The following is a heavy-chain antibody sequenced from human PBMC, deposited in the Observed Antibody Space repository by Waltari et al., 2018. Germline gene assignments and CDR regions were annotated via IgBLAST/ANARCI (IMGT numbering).Heavy chain of an antibody. CDR3: ARLDVNQWLVLGYCDY. V-gene: IGHV4-39*07. D-gene: IGHD6-19*01. J-gene: IGHJ4*02. CDR1: GGSISSSSYY. CDR2: IYYSWSN. Sequence: QLQLQESGPGLVKPSETLSLTCTVSGGSISSSSYYWGWIRQPPGKGLEWIGSIYYSWSNYYNPSLKGRVTISVDTSKNQFSLKLSSVTAADTAVYYCARLDVNQWLVLGYCDYWGQGTLVTVSS.